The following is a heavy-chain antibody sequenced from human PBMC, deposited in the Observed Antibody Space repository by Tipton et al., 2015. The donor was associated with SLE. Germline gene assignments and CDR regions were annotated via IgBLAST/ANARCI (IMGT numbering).Heavy chain of an antibody. CDR3: ARSELIVVVVLGYFDV. D-gene: IGHD2-21*01. V-gene: IGHV4-38-2*02. CDR2: IYHSGST. J-gene: IGHJ2*01. Sequence: TLSLTCTVSGYSIRSGYYWGWIRQPPGKGLEWIGSIYHSGSTYYNPSLKSRVTISVDTSKNQFSLKLSSVTAADTAVYYCARSELIVVVVLGYFDVWGRGTLVTVSS. CDR1: GYSIRSGYY.